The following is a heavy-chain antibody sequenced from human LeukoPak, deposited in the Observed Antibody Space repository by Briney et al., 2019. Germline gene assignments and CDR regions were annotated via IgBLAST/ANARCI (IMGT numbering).Heavy chain of an antibody. D-gene: IGHD1-26*01. J-gene: IGHJ4*02. CDR1: GFTFSSHW. CDR3: ARPVGTTDSVDY. V-gene: IGHV3-74*01. Sequence: GGALRLSCAASGFTFSSHWMHWVRQAPGKGLVWASVITPDGSTKNYAEPVKGRFTISRDNAKNTLYLQMNSLRAEDTAVYYCARPVGTTDSVDYWGQGTLVTVSS. CDR2: ITPDGSTK.